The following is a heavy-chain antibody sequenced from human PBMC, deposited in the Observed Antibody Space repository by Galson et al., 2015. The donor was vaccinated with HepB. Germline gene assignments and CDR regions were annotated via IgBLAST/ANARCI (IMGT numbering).Heavy chain of an antibody. CDR2: ISYDGSNK. J-gene: IGHJ3*02. CDR1: GFTFSSYG. CDR3: AKDQYQLLYGAFDI. D-gene: IGHD2-2*02. Sequence: SLRLSCAASGFTFSSYGMHWVRQAPGKGLEWVAVISYDGSNKYYADSVRGRFTISRDNSKNTLYLQMNSLRAEDTAVYYCAKDQYQLLYGAFDIWGQGTMVTVSS. V-gene: IGHV3-30*18.